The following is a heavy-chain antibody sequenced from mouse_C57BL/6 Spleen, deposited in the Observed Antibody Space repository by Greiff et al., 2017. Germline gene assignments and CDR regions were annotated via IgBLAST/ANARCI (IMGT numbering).Heavy chain of an antibody. J-gene: IGHJ4*01. CDR2: ISSGGSYT. CDR3: ARHDGRGDY. Sequence: VQLKESGGDLVKPGGSLKLSCAASGFTFRSYGMSWVRQTPDKRLEWVATISSGGSYTYYPDSVKGRFTISRDNAKNTLYRQMSSLKSEDTAMYYCARHDGRGDYWGQGTSVTVSS. D-gene: IGHD2-3*01. V-gene: IGHV5-6*01. CDR1: GFTFRSYG.